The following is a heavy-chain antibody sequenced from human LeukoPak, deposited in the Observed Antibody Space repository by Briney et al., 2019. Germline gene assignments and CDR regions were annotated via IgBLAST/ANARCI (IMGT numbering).Heavy chain of an antibody. Sequence: ASVKVSCKASGYTFTSYDINWVRQATGQGLEWMGWMNPNSGNTGYAQKFQGRVTMTRNTSISTAYMELSSLRSEDTAVYYCARDDLIFGVVPYAFDIWGQGTMVTVSS. D-gene: IGHD3-3*01. J-gene: IGHJ3*02. CDR3: ARDDLIFGVVPYAFDI. V-gene: IGHV1-8*01. CDR2: MNPNSGNT. CDR1: GYTFTSYD.